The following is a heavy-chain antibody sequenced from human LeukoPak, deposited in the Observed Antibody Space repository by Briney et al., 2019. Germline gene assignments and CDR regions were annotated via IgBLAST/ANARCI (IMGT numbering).Heavy chain of an antibody. D-gene: IGHD3-22*01. J-gene: IGHJ4*02. CDR2: ISSSSSTI. Sequence: SGGSLRLSCAVSGFSFSSFEMNWVRQAPGKGLGWVSYISSSSSTIYYADSVKGRFTISRDNAKNSLYLQMNSLRAEDTAVYYCAKDPTDFDNSGQTYFDSWGQGTLVTVSS. V-gene: IGHV3-48*03. CDR1: GFSFSSFE. CDR3: AKDPTDFDNSGQTYFDS.